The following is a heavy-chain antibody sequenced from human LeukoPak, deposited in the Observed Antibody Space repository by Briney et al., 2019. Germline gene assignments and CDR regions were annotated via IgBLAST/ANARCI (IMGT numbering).Heavy chain of an antibody. V-gene: IGHV5-51*01. Sequence: EESLKISCKGSGYDFTTYWIGWVRQMPGKGLEWMGIIYPGDSDTRYSPSFQGQVTISADKSISTAYLQWSSLKASDTAMYYCARHRSSDTAMAYFDYWGQGTLVTVSS. CDR3: ARHRSSDTAMAYFDY. CDR2: IYPGDSDT. D-gene: IGHD5-18*01. CDR1: GYDFTTYW. J-gene: IGHJ4*02.